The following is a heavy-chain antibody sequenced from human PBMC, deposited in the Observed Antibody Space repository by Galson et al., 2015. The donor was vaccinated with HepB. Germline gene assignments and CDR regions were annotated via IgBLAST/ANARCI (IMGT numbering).Heavy chain of an antibody. CDR2: IYSGGRA. Sequence: SLRLSCAASGFTVSFNYMSWVRQAPGKGLEWVSVIYSGGRAYYADSVKGRFTISRDNSKNTLDIQMNSLRAEDTAVYYCASTRSSWYPYFDYWGQGTLVTVSS. V-gene: IGHV3-66*02. D-gene: IGHD6-13*01. J-gene: IGHJ4*02. CDR3: ASTRSSWYPYFDY. CDR1: GFTVSFNY.